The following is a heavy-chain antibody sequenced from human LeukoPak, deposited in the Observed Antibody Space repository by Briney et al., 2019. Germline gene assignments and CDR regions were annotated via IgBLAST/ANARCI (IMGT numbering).Heavy chain of an antibody. CDR1: GGSFSGYY. CDR3: ARGIGRY. J-gene: IGHJ4*02. CDR2: INHSGST. V-gene: IGHV4-34*01. Sequence: SETLSLTCAVYGGSFSGYYWSWIRQPPGKGLEWIGEINHSGSTNYNPSLKSRVTISVDTSKNQFSLKLSSVTAADTAVYYCARGIGRYWGQGTLVTVSS.